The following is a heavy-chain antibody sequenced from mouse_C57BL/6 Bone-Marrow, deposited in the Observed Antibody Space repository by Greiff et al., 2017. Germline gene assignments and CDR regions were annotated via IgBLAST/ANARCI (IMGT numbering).Heavy chain of an antibody. J-gene: IGHJ1*03. V-gene: IGHV10-1*01. CDR3: VRLTSYWYFDV. Sequence: EVQLVESGGGLVQPKGSLKLSCAASGFSFNTYAMNWVRQAPGKGLEWVARIRSKSNNYATYYADSVKDRFTISRDDSESMLYLQMKNFKTEDTAMYFCVRLTSYWYFDVWGTGTTVTVSS. CDR1: GFSFNTYA. CDR2: IRSKSNNYAT.